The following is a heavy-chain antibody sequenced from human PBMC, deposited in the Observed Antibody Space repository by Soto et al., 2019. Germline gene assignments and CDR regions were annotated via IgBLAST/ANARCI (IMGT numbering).Heavy chain of an antibody. Sequence: QVQLVQSGAEVKKPGSSVKVSCKASGGTFSSYTISWVRQAPGQGLEWMGRIIPILGIANYAQKFQGRVTITADKSTSTAYMELSSLRSEDTAVYCCARSGSAHYYYYMDVWGKGTTVTVSS. CDR3: ARSGSAHYYYYMDV. V-gene: IGHV1-69*02. J-gene: IGHJ6*03. CDR2: IIPILGIA. D-gene: IGHD1-26*01. CDR1: GGTFSSYT.